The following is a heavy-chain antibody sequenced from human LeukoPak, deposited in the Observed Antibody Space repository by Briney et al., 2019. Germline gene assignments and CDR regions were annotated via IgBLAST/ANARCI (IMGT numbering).Heavy chain of an antibody. Sequence: ASVKVSRKASVYTFTTYGISWVRQAPGQGLEWMGWISAYNGNTNYAQKLHGRVTMTTDTSTSTAYMELRSLRSDDTAVYYCAREEPVAGRGYYYGMDVWGKGTTVTVSS. CDR1: VYTFTTYG. CDR2: ISAYNGNT. J-gene: IGHJ6*04. V-gene: IGHV1-18*04. CDR3: AREEPVAGRGYYYGMDV. D-gene: IGHD6-19*01.